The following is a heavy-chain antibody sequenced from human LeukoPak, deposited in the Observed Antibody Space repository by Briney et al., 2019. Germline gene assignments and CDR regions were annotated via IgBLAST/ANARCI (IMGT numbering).Heavy chain of an antibody. V-gene: IGHV4-34*01. CDR2: IYYSGST. J-gene: IGHJ6*03. Sequence: PSETLSLTCAVYGGSFSGYYWSWIRQPPGKGLEWIGSIYYSGSTYYNPSLKSRVTISVDTSKNQFSLKLSSVTAADTAVYYCARRIQLWLGVHYYYYMDVWGKGTTVTISS. D-gene: IGHD5-18*01. CDR1: GGSFSGYY. CDR3: ARRIQLWLGVHYYYYMDV.